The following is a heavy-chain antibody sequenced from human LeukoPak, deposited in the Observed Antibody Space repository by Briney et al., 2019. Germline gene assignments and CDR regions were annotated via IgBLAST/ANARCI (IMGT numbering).Heavy chain of an antibody. V-gene: IGHV3-53*01. J-gene: IGHJ1*01. D-gene: IGHD1-1*01. CDR3: ARDWALDS. CDR1: GFTVSSND. CDR2: IYSGGST. Sequence: AGGSLRLSCAASGFTVSSNDMSWVRQAPGKGLECISVIYSGGSTDYADSVKGRLTISRDNAKNSLYLQMNSVRVEDTAMYYCARDWALDSWGQGTLVTVSS.